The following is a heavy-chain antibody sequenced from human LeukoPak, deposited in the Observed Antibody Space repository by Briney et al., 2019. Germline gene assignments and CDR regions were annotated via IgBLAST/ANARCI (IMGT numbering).Heavy chain of an antibody. J-gene: IGHJ4*02. CDR1: GGSFSGYY. CDR2: INHSGST. CDR3: ARVGLKVMVYAYDY. D-gene: IGHD2-8*01. Sequence: SETLSLTCAVYGGSFSGYYWSWIRQPPGKGLEWIGEINHSGSTNYNPSLKSRVTISVDTSKNQFSLKLSSVTAADTAVYYCARVGLKVMVYAYDYWGQGTLVTVSS. V-gene: IGHV4-34*01.